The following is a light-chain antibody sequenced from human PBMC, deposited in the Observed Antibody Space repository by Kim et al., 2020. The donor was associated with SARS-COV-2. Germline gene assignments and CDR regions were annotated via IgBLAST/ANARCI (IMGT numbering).Light chain of an antibody. CDR1: STNIGSNN. CDR3: AAWDGGQDGWV. V-gene: IGLV1-44*01. Sequence: ELTQPPSASGTPGQRVTISCSGSSTNIGSNNVNWYQQLPGTAPKLLIYSNNQRPSGVPDRFSGSKSGTTATLAISGLQAEDEADYYCAAWDGGQDGWVFGGGTQLTVL. J-gene: IGLJ3*02. CDR2: SNN.